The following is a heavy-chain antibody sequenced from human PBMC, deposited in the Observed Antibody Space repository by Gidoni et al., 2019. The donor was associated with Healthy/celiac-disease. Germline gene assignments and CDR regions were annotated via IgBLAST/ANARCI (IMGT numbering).Heavy chain of an antibody. CDR1: GGPISSSNW. CDR3: ARGWVAATWIALAD. V-gene: IGHV4-4*02. J-gene: IGHJ4*02. D-gene: IGHD2-15*01. Sequence: QVQLHESGPGLVKLSGTLSLTCAVSGGPISSSNWWSWVRQPPGKGMEWLGEIYHRWSTNYNPSLKSRVTISVDKSKNQFSLKLSSVTAADTAVYYCARGWVAATWIALADWGQGTLVTVSS. CDR2: IYHRWST.